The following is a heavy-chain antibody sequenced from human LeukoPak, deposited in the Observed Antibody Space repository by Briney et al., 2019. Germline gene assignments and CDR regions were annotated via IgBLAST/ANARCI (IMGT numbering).Heavy chain of an antibody. Sequence: SETLSLTCTVSGGSISSGSHYWTWIRQHPGEGLEWIGCIHYSGSTYYNPSLKSRFTISLDTSDNQFSLKLSPVTAADTAVYYCARIVSSYYFDYWGQGTLVTVSS. CDR1: GGSISSGSHY. V-gene: IGHV4-31*03. D-gene: IGHD2-15*01. CDR3: ARIVSSYYFDY. J-gene: IGHJ4*02. CDR2: IHYSGST.